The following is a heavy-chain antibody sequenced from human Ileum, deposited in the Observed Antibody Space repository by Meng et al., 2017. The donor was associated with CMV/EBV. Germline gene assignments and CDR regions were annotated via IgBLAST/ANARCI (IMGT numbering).Heavy chain of an antibody. J-gene: IGHJ4*02. D-gene: IGHD6-13*01. Sequence: CVVSGFTFSGYAMSWVRTAPGKGLEWISTISGSGGNTFYADSMKGRFTISRDNSKNTLYLQMNSLRADDTAVYYCARRSGSNWYYFGYWGQGSLVTVSS. CDR3: ARRSGSNWYYFGY. CDR1: GFTFSGYA. V-gene: IGHV3-23*01. CDR2: ISGSGGNT.